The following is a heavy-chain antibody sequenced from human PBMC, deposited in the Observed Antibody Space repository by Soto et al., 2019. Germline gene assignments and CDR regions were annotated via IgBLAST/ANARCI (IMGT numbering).Heavy chain of an antibody. V-gene: IGHV3-33*01. CDR2: IWYDGSNK. J-gene: IGHJ4*02. CDR1: GFTFSSYG. CDR3: ARESPSRSAAGTYDY. D-gene: IGHD6-13*01. Sequence: QVQLVESGGGVVQPGRSLRLSCAASGFTFSSYGMHWVRQAPGKGLEWVAVIWYDGSNKYYADSVKGRFTISRDNSKNTLYLQMNSLRAEDTAVYYCARESPSRSAAGTYDYWGQETLVTVSS.